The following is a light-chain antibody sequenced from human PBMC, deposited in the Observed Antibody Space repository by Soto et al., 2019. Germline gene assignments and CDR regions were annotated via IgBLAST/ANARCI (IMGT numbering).Light chain of an antibody. V-gene: IGKV1-17*01. CDR1: QGIGTD. CDR3: LQHYTYTRT. Sequence: DIQMTQSPSSLSASVGDRVTITCRASQGIGTDLGWYRQKQGRAPESXIYSTSSLQSGVPSRFSGSGSGTEFSLTITSLQPEDFATDYCLQHYTYTRTFGQGTKVDIK. CDR2: STS. J-gene: IGKJ1*01.